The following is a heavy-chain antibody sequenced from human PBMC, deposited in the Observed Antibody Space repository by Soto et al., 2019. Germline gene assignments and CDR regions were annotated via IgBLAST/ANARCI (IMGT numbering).Heavy chain of an antibody. J-gene: IGHJ6*02. D-gene: IGHD3-3*01. V-gene: IGHV3-15*01. CDR2: IKSKTDGGRT. Sequence: GSLILSCAASGFTFSNAWMSWVRQAPGRGLEWVGRIKSKTDGGRTDYAAPVKGRFTISRDESKNTLYLQMNSLKTEDTAVYYCTTTEGGSYDFWSGYFRIVDVRGQGTTATVSS. CDR3: TTTEGGSYDFWSGYFRIVDV. CDR1: GFTFSNAW.